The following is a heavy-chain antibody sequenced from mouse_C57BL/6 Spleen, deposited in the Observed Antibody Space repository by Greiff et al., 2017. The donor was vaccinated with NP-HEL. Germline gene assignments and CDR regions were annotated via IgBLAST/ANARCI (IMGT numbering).Heavy chain of an antibody. CDR3: ARSDGYFLAMDY. J-gene: IGHJ4*01. Sequence: EVKLMESGPELVKPGASVKIPCKASGYTFTDYNMDWVKQSHGKSLEWIGDINPNNGGTIYNQKFKGKATLTVDKSSSTAYMELRSLTSEDTAVYYCARSDGYFLAMDYWGQGTSVTVSS. CDR1: GYTFTDYN. D-gene: IGHD2-3*01. V-gene: IGHV1-18*01. CDR2: INPNNGGT.